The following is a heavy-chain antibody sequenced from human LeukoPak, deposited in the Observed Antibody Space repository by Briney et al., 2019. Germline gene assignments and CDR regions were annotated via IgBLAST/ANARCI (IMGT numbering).Heavy chain of an antibody. V-gene: IGHV4-34*01. CDR2: INHSGST. CDR3: ARGSGRITIFGVVIHPRPDLDY. Sequence: SETLSLTCAVYGGSFSGYYWSWIRQPPGKGLEWIGEINHSGSTNYNPSLKSRVTISVDTSKNQFSLKLSSVTAADTAVYYCARGSGRITIFGVVIHPRPDLDYWGQGTLVTVSS. D-gene: IGHD3-3*01. J-gene: IGHJ4*02. CDR1: GGSFSGYY.